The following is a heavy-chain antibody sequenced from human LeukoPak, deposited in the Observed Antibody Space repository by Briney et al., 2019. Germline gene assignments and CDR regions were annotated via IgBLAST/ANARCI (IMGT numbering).Heavy chain of an antibody. V-gene: IGHV3-23*01. J-gene: IGHJ4*02. Sequence: GGSLRLSCAASGFTFSRYSMNWGRQAPGKGLEWVSAISGSGGSTYYADSMKGRFTISRDNSKNTLYLQMNSLRAEDTAVYYCAKDSSSWLDDWGQGTLVTVSS. CDR3: AKDSSSWLDD. CDR2: ISGSGGST. CDR1: GFTFSRYS. D-gene: IGHD6-13*01.